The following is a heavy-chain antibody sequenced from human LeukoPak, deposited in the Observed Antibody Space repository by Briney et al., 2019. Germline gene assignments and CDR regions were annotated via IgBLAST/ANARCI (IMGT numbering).Heavy chain of an antibody. CDR2: IYISGST. D-gene: IGHD5-18*01. Sequence: SETLSLTCTVSGGSISSYYWSWIRQPAGKGLEWIGRIYISGSTNYNPSLKSRVTMSVDTSKNQFSLKLSSVTAADTAVYYCAREGGYSYGDAPLHFDHWGQGILVTVSS. J-gene: IGHJ4*02. V-gene: IGHV4-4*07. CDR1: GGSISSYY. CDR3: AREGGYSYGDAPLHFDH.